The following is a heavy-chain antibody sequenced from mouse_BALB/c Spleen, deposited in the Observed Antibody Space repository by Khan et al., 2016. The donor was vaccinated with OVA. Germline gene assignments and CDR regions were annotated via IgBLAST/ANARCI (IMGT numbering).Heavy chain of an antibody. CDR2: IFPGTGTT. CDR3: ARVYFGNYEFAY. CDR1: GYTFTSYW. D-gene: IGHD2-1*01. J-gene: IGHJ3*01. Sequence: VQLQESGAELVKPGASVKLSCKTSGYTFTSYWIQWVKQRPGQGLGWIGQIFPGTGTTYYNENFKGKATLTVDTSSSTAYMQLSSLTSEDSAVYFCARVYFGNYEFAYWGQGTLVTVSP. V-gene: IGHV1S132*01.